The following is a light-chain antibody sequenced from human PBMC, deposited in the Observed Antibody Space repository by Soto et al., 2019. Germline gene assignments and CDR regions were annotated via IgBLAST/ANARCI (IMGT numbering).Light chain of an antibody. Sequence: EIVLTQSPGTLSLSPGERATLSCRASQSVSSNSLAWYQQKPGQAPRLLIYDASSRATGIPDRFSGSGSGTDFTLTISRLEPVDFAVYYCQQYASSPRTFGQGTKVEIK. CDR2: DAS. CDR3: QQYASSPRT. J-gene: IGKJ1*01. CDR1: QSVSSNS. V-gene: IGKV3-20*01.